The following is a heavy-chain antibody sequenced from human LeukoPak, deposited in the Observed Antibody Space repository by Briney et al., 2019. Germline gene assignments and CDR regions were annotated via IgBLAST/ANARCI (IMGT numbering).Heavy chain of an antibody. CDR2: INPNSGGT. CDR1: GYTFTGYY. V-gene: IGHV1-2*06. Sequence: ASVKVSCKASGYTFTGYYMHWVRQAPGQGLEWMGRINPNSGGTNYAQKFQGRVTMTRDTSTSTVYMELSSLRSEDTAVYYCARAYYYDSSGYYNFDYWGQGTLVTVSS. CDR3: ARAYYYDSSGYYNFDY. D-gene: IGHD3-22*01. J-gene: IGHJ4*02.